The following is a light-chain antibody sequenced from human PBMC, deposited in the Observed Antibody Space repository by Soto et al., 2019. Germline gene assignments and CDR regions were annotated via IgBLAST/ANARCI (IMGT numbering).Light chain of an antibody. CDR1: QGISSY. J-gene: IGKJ1*01. V-gene: IGKV1-8*01. Sequence: AIQMTQSPSSLSASTGDRVTITCRASQGISSYLAWYQQKPGKAPKLLIYAASTLQSGVPSRFSGRGSGTDFTLTISCLQSEDFATYYCQQYYSYSWTFGPRNQVDIK. CDR3: QQYYSYSWT. CDR2: AAS.